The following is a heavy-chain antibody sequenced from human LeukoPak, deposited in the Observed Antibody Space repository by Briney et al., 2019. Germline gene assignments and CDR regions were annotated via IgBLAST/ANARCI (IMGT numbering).Heavy chain of an antibody. CDR3: AKDMGYYYDSSGYLAPYFDY. J-gene: IGHJ4*02. CDR2: ISWNSGSI. CDR1: GFTFDDYA. V-gene: IGHV3-9*01. D-gene: IGHD3-22*01. Sequence: GGSLRLSCAASGFTFDDYAMHWVRQAPGKGLEWVSGISWNSGSIGYADSVKGRFTISRDNAKNSLYLQMNSLRAENSASCYCAKDMGYYYDSSGYLAPYFDYWGQGTLVTVSS.